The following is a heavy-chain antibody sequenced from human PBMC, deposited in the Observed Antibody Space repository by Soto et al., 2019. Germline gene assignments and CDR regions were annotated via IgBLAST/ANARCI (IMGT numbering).Heavy chain of an antibody. CDR2: SREKGHRYST. Sequence: PGGSLRLSCATSGFIFSDHYMDWVRQTPGRGLEWVGRSREKGHRYSTEYAASVKGRFTISRDESKNSLYLQMNSLKTEDTAVYYCVRGHAGFDYWGQGALVTVS. CDR3: VRGHAGFDY. V-gene: IGHV3-72*01. CDR1: GFIFSDHY. J-gene: IGHJ4*02.